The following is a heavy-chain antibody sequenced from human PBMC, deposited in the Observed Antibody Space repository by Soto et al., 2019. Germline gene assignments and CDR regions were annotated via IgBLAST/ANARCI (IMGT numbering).Heavy chain of an antibody. D-gene: IGHD4-17*01. V-gene: IGHV3-74*01. CDR1: EFTFSHYW. CDR2: INPDGTTT. CDR3: TKDTFGDRDS. Sequence: GVSLRLSCADSEFTFSHYWMHWVRQAPGKGLVWVSRINPDGTTTNYADSGKGRFTISRDNAKNTLNLQMNSLRGEDTAMYYCTKDTFGDRDSWGQGTLVAVSS. J-gene: IGHJ4*02.